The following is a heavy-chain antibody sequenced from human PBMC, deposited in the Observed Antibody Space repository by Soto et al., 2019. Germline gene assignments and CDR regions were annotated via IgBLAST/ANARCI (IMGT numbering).Heavy chain of an antibody. CDR3: ARAPFVDSQAN. Sequence: GGSLRLSCVASGFTVSTNYMSWVRQAPGKGLEWVSIIYSAGDTYYADSVKGRFTLSRDNSKNTLYLQMNSLRTEDTAVYYCARAPFVDSQANWGQGTLVTVSS. CDR1: GFTVSTNY. D-gene: IGHD3-10*01. CDR2: IYSAGDT. J-gene: IGHJ4*02. V-gene: IGHV3-53*01.